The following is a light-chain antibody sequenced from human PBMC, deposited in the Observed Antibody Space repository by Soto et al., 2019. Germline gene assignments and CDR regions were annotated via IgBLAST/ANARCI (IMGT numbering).Light chain of an antibody. CDR2: ANT. J-gene: IGLJ2*01. CDR3: QSFDSSLSGFVA. V-gene: IGLV1-40*01. Sequence: QSVLTQPPSVSGAPGQRVTISCTGTGSNIGAGYDIHWYQQFPGTAPKLLIYANTHRPSGFPDRFSGFKSGTSASLAISGLQAEDEADYYCQSFDSSLSGFVAFGGGTKLTVL. CDR1: GSNIGAGYD.